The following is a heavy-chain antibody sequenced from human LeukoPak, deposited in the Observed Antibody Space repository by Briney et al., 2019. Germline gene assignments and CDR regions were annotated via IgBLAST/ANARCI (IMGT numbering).Heavy chain of an antibody. J-gene: IGHJ4*02. D-gene: IGHD3-10*01. CDR2: ITSSSSYI. V-gene: IGHV3-21*01. CDR1: GFTFSTYT. CDR3: ARHKIFGGFGEFDY. Sequence: GGSLRLSCAASGFTFSTYTMNWVRQAPGKGLEWVSSITSSSSYIYYADSVKGRFTISRDNAKNSLYLQMNSLRVEDTAVYYCARHKIFGGFGEFDYWGQGTLVTVSS.